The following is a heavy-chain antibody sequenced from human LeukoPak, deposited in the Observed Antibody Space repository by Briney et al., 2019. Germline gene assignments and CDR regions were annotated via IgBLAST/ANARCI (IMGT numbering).Heavy chain of an antibody. J-gene: IGHJ6*02. CDR2: ISYDGSNK. D-gene: IGHD3-3*01. CDR1: GFTFSSYA. Sequence: GGSLRLSCAASGFTFSSYAMHWVRQAPGKGLEWVAVISYDGSNKYYADSVKGRFTISRDNSKNTLYLQMNSLRAEDTAVYYCARSHLEWWAYYYYGMDVWGQGTTVTVSS. V-gene: IGHV3-30-3*01. CDR3: ARSHLEWWAYYYYGMDV.